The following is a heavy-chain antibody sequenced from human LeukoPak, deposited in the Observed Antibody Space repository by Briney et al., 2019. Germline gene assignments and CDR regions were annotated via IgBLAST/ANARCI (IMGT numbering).Heavy chain of an antibody. CDR2: INSDGSST. V-gene: IGHV3-74*01. CDR1: GFTFSSYW. Sequence: TGGSLRLSCAASGFTFSSYWMHWVRQAPGKGLVRVSRINSDGSSTSYADSVKGRFTISRDNAKNTLYLQMNSLRAEDTAVYYCAATSITMVRGVIITRDYWGQGTLVTVSS. J-gene: IGHJ4*02. D-gene: IGHD3-10*01. CDR3: AATSITMVRGVIITRDY.